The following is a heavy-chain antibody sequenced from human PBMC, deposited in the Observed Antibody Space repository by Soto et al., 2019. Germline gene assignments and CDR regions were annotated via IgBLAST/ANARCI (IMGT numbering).Heavy chain of an antibody. CDR2: IFYSGST. CDR1: GGSIRSYY. V-gene: IGHV4-59*07. CDR3: ARGAADTAMVDS. Sequence: PSDTMYLNCTGSGGSIRSYYWTWIRQPPGKGLEWLGYIFYSGSTFYNPSLKSRVTISIHTSKSQFSLQLTSVTAADTAVYYCARGAADTAMVDSWGQGTLVTVSS. D-gene: IGHD5-18*01. J-gene: IGHJ4*02.